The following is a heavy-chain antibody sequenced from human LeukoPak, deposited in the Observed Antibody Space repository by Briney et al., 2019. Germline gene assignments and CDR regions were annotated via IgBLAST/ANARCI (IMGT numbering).Heavy chain of an antibody. J-gene: IGHJ6*03. CDR1: GYTFTSYG. Sequence: ASVKVSCKASGYTFTSYGISWVRQAPGQGLEWMGWISAYNGNTNYAQKLQGRVTMTTDTSTSTAYMELRSLRSDDTAVYYCARRTGSSSFYYYYYMDVWGKGTTVTVSS. CDR2: ISAYNGNT. V-gene: IGHV1-18*01. CDR3: ARRTGSSSFYYYYYMDV. D-gene: IGHD6-6*01.